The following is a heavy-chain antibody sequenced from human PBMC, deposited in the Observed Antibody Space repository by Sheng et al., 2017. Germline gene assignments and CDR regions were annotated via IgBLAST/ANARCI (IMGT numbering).Heavy chain of an antibody. CDR3: ARARLSKSSVDY. CDR2: IYHSGST. J-gene: IGHJ4*02. Sequence: QVQLQESGPGLVKPSETLSLTCTVSGYSISSGYYWGWIRQPPGKGLEWIGSIYHSGSTYYNPSLKSRVTISVDTSKNQFSLKLSSVTAADTAVYYCARARLSKSSVDYWGQGTRGHRLL. D-gene: IGHD6-19*01. CDR1: GYSISSGYY. V-gene: IGHV4-38-2*02.